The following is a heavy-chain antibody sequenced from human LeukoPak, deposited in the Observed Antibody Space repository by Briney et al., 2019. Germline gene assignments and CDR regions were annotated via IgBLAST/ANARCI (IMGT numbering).Heavy chain of an antibody. V-gene: IGHV3-30-3*01. Sequence: GGSLRLSCAASGFTFSSYAMHWVRQAPGKGLEWVAVISYDGSNKYYADSVKGRFTISRDNSKNTLYLQMNSLRAEDTAVYYCAREEWELRTYDGYYYYYYGMDVWGQGTTVTVSS. D-gene: IGHD1-26*01. CDR3: AREEWELRTYDGYYYYYYGMDV. CDR2: ISYDGSNK. J-gene: IGHJ6*02. CDR1: GFTFSSYA.